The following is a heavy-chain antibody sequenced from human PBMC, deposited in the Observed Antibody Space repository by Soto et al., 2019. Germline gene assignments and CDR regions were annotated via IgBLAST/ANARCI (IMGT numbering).Heavy chain of an antibody. CDR2: INAGNGNT. CDR3: ARSTRDDFWIGP. J-gene: IGHJ5*02. V-gene: IGHV1-3*05. D-gene: IGHD3-3*01. Sequence: QVQLVQSGAEEKKPGASVKVSCKASGYTFTSYAMHWVRQAPGQRLEWMGWINAGNGNTKYSQKFQGRVTITRDTSASTAYMELSSLRSEDTAVYYCARSTRDDFWIGPWGQGTLVTVSS. CDR1: GYTFTSYA.